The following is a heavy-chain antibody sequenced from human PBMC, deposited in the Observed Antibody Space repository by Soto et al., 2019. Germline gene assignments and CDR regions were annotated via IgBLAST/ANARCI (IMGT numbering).Heavy chain of an antibody. D-gene: IGHD1-1*01. V-gene: IGHV1-2*02. CDR2: VNPNNGVT. J-gene: IGHJ3*02. CDR3: ARVQLELMRDAFDI. CDR1: GYTFTGSS. Sequence: AAVNVSCKASGYTFTGSSLHWVRQAPGQTLEWMGWVNPNNGVTNYAQKFQGRVAMTRDTSISTAYMELSRLTSDDTAVYYCARVQLELMRDAFDIWGQGTMVAVSS.